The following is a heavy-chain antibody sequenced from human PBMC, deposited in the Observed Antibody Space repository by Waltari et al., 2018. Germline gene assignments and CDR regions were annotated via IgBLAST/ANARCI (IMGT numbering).Heavy chain of an antibody. CDR1: GYTFTSYG. CDR2: ISAYNGNT. J-gene: IGHJ6*03. Sequence: VQLVQSGAEVKKPGASVKVSCKASGYTFTSYGISWVRQAPGQGLEWMGWISAYNGNTNYAQKLQGRVTMTTDTSTSTAYMELRSLRSDDTAVYYCARVDSSSSNYYYYYYMDVWGKGTTVTVSS. V-gene: IGHV1-18*01. D-gene: IGHD6-6*01. CDR3: ARVDSSSSNYYYYYYMDV.